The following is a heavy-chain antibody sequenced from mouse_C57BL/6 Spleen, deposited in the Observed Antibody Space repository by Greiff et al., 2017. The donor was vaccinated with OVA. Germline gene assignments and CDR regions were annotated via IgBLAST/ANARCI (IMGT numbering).Heavy chain of an antibody. D-gene: IGHD2-10*02. Sequence: EVNVVESEGGLVQPGSSMKLSCTASGFTFSDYYMAWVRQVPEKGLEWVANINYDGSSTYYLDSLKSRFIISRDNAKNILYLQMSSLKSEDTATYYCARDRYGNFDYWGQGTTLTVSS. V-gene: IGHV5-16*01. J-gene: IGHJ2*01. CDR3: ARDRYGNFDY. CDR2: INYDGSST. CDR1: GFTFSDYY.